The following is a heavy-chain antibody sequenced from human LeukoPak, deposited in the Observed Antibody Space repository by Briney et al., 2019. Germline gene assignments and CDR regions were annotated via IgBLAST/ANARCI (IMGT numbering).Heavy chain of an antibody. CDR2: IAWNSGTK. Sequence: GGSLRLSCATSGFTFSDYAMHWVRQAPGKGLEWVASIAWNSGTKDYADSVKGRYTISRDNSAKSLFLQMDTLRPDDTALYFCAKASSHWYFDLWGRGTLVIVSS. J-gene: IGHJ2*01. V-gene: IGHV3-9*01. CDR3: AKASSHWYFDL. CDR1: GFTFSDYA.